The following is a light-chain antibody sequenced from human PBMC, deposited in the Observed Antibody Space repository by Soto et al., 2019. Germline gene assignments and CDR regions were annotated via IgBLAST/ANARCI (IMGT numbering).Light chain of an antibody. CDR2: DAS. CDR1: QSVSSY. CDR3: QQYGSSTPRIT. V-gene: IGKV3-20*01. J-gene: IGKJ5*01. Sequence: EIVLTQSPATLSLSPGERATLSCRASQSVSSYLAWFQQKPGQAPRLLIYDASNRATGIPARFSGSGSGTDFTLTISRLEPEDFAVYSCQQYGSSTPRITFGQGTRLEIK.